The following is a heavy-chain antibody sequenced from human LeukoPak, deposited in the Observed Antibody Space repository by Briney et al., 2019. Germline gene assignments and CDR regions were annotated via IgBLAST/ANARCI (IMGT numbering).Heavy chain of an antibody. J-gene: IGHJ3*02. D-gene: IGHD3-10*01. CDR1: GGSISSGDYY. CDR2: IYYSGST. CDR3: ARHYGSGSALDAFDI. V-gene: IGHV4-30-4*01. Sequence: QASETLSLTCTVSGGSISSGDYYWSWIRQPPGKGLEWIGYIYYSGSTYYNPSLKSRVTISVDTSKNQFSLKPSSVTAADTAVYYCARHYGSGSALDAFDIWGQGTMVTVSS.